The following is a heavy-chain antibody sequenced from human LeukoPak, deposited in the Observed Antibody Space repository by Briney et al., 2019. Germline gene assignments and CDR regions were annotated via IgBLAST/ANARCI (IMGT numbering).Heavy chain of an antibody. J-gene: IGHJ5*02. V-gene: IGHV1-2*02. Sequence: ASVTVSCKASGYTFTGYYMHWVRQAPGQGLEWMGWINPNSGGTNYAQKFQGRVTMTRDTSISTAYMELSRLRSDDTAVYYCARDHVSNYGDYLANWFDPWGQGTLVTVSS. CDR3: ARDHVSNYGDYLANWFDP. CDR2: INPNSGGT. CDR1: GYTFTGYY. D-gene: IGHD4-17*01.